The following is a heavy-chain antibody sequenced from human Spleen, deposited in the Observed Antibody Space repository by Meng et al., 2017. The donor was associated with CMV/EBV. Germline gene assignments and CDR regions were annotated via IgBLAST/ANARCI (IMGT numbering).Heavy chain of an antibody. CDR3: AGNDFRSGRRDGRMDV. D-gene: IGHD3-3*01. CDR2: ISGSGGST. V-gene: IGHV3-23*01. Sequence: GESLKISCAASGFTFSSYAMSWVRQAPGKGLEWVSAISGSGGSTYYADSVKGRFTISRDNSKNTLYLQMNSLRAEDTAVYYCAGNDFRSGRRDGRMDVWGQGTTVTVSS. J-gene: IGHJ6*02. CDR1: GFTFSSYA.